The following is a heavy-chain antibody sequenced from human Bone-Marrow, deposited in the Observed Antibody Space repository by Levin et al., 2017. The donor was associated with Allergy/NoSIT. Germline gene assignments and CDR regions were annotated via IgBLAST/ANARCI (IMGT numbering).Heavy chain of an antibody. CDR1: GGSITNSHYY. V-gene: IGHV4-39*01. CDR2: IYNSGST. J-gene: IGHJ6*02. CDR3: AGGYCSSPNCRLISGMGV. Sequence: SETLSLTCSVSGGSITNSHYYWAWIRQPPGKGLEWIGSIYNSGSTYYNPSLKSRVAMSVDPSKKEFSLQLTSVTAADTAVYYCAGGYCSSPNCRLISGMGVWGQGTTVTVSS. D-gene: IGHD2-2*01.